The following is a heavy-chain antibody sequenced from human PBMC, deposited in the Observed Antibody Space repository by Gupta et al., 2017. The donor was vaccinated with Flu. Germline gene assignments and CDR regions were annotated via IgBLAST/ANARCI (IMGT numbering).Heavy chain of an antibody. V-gene: IGHV3-64*01. J-gene: IGHJ4*02. Sequence: EVQLVESGGGLVQPGGSLRLSCAAYGFTFSSYAMHWVRQAPGKGLEYVSAISSNGGSTYYANSVKGRFTISRDNSKNTLYLQMGSLRAEDMAVYYCARGGIYYGGNPSPYYFDYWGQGTLVTVSA. CDR1: GFTFSSYA. CDR3: ARGGIYYGGNPSPYYFDY. D-gene: IGHD1-26*01. CDR2: ISSNGGST.